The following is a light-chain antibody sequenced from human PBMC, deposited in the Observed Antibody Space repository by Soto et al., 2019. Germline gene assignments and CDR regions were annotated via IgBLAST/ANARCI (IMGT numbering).Light chain of an antibody. CDR1: QSVSSY. Sequence: EILLTQSPCTLALSAGERATLSCRASQSVSSYLAWYQQKPGQAPRLLIYDASNRATGIPARFSGSGSGTDFTLTISSLEPEDFEVYYCQQRSNWPWTFGQGTKVDIK. J-gene: IGKJ1*01. CDR3: QQRSNWPWT. CDR2: DAS. V-gene: IGKV3-11*01.